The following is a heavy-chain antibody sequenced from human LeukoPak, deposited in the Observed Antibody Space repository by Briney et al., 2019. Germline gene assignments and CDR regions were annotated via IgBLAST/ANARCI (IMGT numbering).Heavy chain of an antibody. CDR1: GFTFSSYA. CDR2: ISSNGGST. D-gene: IGHD1-7*01. V-gene: IGHV3-64*01. CDR3: ARDNWDYAFDI. J-gene: IGHJ3*02. Sequence: PGGSLRLSCAASGFTFSSYAMHWVRQAPGKGLEYVSAISSNGGSTYYANSVKGRFTISRDNSKNTLYLQMGSLRAEDTAVYYCARDNWDYAFDIWGQGTMVTVSS.